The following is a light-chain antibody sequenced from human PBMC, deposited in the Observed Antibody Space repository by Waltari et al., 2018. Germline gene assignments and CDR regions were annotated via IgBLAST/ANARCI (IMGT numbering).Light chain of an antibody. CDR1: QSILTW. Sequence: DIQMTQSPSTLSASVGDRVTITCRASQSILTWLAWYQQKPGKAPRLLMSTASSLQTGVPSRFSGSESGTEFTLTISSLEPDDFATYYCQQYNTYSPGRTFGGGTKVEIK. CDR2: TAS. V-gene: IGKV1-5*03. CDR3: QQYNTYSPGRT. J-gene: IGKJ4*01.